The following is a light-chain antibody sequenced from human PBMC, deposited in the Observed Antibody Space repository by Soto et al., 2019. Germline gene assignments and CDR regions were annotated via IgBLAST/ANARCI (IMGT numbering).Light chain of an antibody. Sequence: EIVLTQSPGTLSLSPGERATLSCRASQSVSSYLAWYQQKSDQAPRLLIYDTSSRVTGIPDRFSGSGSGTDFTLTISRLEPEDFAVFYCQQYGTSEIIFGQGTRLEI. CDR3: QQYGTSEII. CDR2: DTS. J-gene: IGKJ5*01. CDR1: QSVSSY. V-gene: IGKV3-20*01.